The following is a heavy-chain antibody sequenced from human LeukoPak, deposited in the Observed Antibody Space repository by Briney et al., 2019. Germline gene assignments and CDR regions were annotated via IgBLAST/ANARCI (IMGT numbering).Heavy chain of an antibody. CDR2: ISSRGTTK. Sequence: PGGSLRLSCAASGFTFSDYYMSWIRQAPGKGLEWVSYISSRGTTKYYADSVKGRITISRDNAKNSLFLQVNSLRAEDTAVYYCAKNPGHNFPQSWGQGTLVTVTS. CDR3: AKNPGHNFPQS. V-gene: IGHV3-11*01. D-gene: IGHD1-20*01. J-gene: IGHJ1*01. CDR1: GFTFSDYY.